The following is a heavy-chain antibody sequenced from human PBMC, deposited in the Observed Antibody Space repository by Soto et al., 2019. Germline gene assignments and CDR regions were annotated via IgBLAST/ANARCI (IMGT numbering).Heavy chain of an antibody. J-gene: IGHJ4*02. V-gene: IGHV4-34*01. Sequence: QVLLQQWGAGLLKPSETLSLTCAVYGGSFSAYYWSWIRQPPGKGLVWIGEINHSGSTNYNPSLKSIVTXSVATSKNQFSLKLSSVTAADTALYYCARTSRFEYWGQGTLVTVSS. D-gene: IGHD6-6*01. CDR3: ARTSRFEY. CDR2: INHSGST. CDR1: GGSFSAYY.